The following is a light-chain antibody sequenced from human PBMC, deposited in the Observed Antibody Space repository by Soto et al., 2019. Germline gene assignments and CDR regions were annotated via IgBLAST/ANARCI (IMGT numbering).Light chain of an antibody. Sequence: QSVLTQPASVSGSPGQSITISCIGTSSDVGGYNYVSWYQQHPGKAPKVMIYDVSNRPSGVSNRFSGSKSGNTASLTISGLQAEDEADYYCSSYTSISTLVVFGERTKLTVL. CDR3: SSYTSISTLVV. J-gene: IGLJ2*01. CDR1: SSDVGGYNY. CDR2: DVS. V-gene: IGLV2-14*01.